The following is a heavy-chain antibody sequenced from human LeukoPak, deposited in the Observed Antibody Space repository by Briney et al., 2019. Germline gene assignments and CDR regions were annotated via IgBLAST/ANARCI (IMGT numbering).Heavy chain of an antibody. CDR1: GFTFSSYW. Sequence: GGSLRLSCEASGFTFSSYWMSWVRQASGKGLEWVAHIKEDESDEYYVDSVRGRFTASRDNAKNSVNLQMNSLRVEDTAVYYCARWRGRQSEFDYWGQGTLVTVSS. CDR3: ARWRGRQSEFDY. CDR2: IKEDESDE. J-gene: IGHJ4*02. V-gene: IGHV3-7*01. D-gene: IGHD1-1*01.